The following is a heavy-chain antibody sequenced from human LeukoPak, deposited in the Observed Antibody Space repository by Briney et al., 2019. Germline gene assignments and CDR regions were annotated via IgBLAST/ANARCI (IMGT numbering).Heavy chain of an antibody. Sequence: GGSLRLSCAVSGFTFSSFAMTWVRQAPGRGLEWVSSIRGSDGGTDYADSVRGRFTISRDNSRNTLYLQMNSLRAEDTATYYCSRDPNGDYVGAFDFQRWGQGTLVTVSP. D-gene: IGHD4-17*01. CDR3: SRDPNGDYVGAFDFQR. CDR2: IRGSDGGT. J-gene: IGHJ1*01. CDR1: GFTFSSFA. V-gene: IGHV3-23*01.